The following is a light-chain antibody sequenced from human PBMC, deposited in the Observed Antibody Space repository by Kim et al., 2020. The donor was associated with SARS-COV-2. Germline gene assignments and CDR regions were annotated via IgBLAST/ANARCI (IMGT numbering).Light chain of an antibody. J-gene: IGLJ1*01. CDR3: CSYAGSTTYV. Sequence: GQQITISRTGTSSDIGSDNLVSCYQQYPGKAPKLMIYESSKRPSGVSDRFSGSKSGNTASLTISGLQAEDEADYYCCSYAGSTTYVFGSGTKVTVL. V-gene: IGLV2-23*01. CDR2: ESS. CDR1: SSDIGSDNL.